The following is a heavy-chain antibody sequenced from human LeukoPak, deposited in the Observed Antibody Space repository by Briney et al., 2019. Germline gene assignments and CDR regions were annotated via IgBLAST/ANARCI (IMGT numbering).Heavy chain of an antibody. Sequence: KPSETLSLTCAVYGGSFSGYYWSWIRQPPGKGLEWIGEINHSGSTNYNPSLKSRVTISVDTSKNQFSLKLSSVTAADTAVYYCARKYSGYDPTYYFDYWGQGTLVTVSS. CDR3: ARKYSGYDPTYYFDY. J-gene: IGHJ4*02. CDR2: INHSGST. V-gene: IGHV4-34*01. D-gene: IGHD5-12*01. CDR1: GGSFSGYY.